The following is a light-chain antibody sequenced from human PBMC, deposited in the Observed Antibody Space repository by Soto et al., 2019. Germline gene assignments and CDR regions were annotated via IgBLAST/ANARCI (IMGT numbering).Light chain of an antibody. CDR2: GAS. Sequence: EIVLTQSPGTLSLSPGERATLSCRASQSVSSSYLAWYQKKPGQAPRRLIYGASSRATGIPDRFSGSGSGTDFTLTISRLEPDDFAVYYCQQYGSSLTWTFGQGTKVEIK. V-gene: IGKV3-20*01. CDR1: QSVSSSY. J-gene: IGKJ1*01. CDR3: QQYGSSLTWT.